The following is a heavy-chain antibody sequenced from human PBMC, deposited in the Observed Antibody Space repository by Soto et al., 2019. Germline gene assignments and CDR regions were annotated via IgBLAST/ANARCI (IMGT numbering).Heavy chain of an antibody. V-gene: IGHV3-33*01. CDR3: ARDRNSDELHSRADY. CDR2: TWYDGSNK. Sequence: LSLSCAASGFTFSSYGMHWVRQAPGKGLEGVAVTWYDGSNKYYADSVKGRFTISRDNSKNTLYLQMNSLRAEDTAVYYCARDRNSDELHSRADYWGQGTLVTVSS. J-gene: IGHJ4*02. D-gene: IGHD5-18*01. CDR1: GFTFSSYG.